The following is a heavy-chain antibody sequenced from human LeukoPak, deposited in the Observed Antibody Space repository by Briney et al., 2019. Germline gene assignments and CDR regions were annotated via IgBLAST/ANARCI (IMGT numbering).Heavy chain of an antibody. V-gene: IGHV1-69-2*01. J-gene: IGHJ5*02. D-gene: IGHD5-24*01. CDR1: GYTFTDYY. CDR2: VDPEDGET. CDR3: ATGSATIGRWFDP. Sequence: ATVKISCKVSGYTFTDYYMHWVQQAPGKGLEWMGLVDPEDGETIYAEKFQGRVTITADTSTDTAYMELSSLRSEDTAAYYCATGSATIGRWFDPWGQGTLVTVSS.